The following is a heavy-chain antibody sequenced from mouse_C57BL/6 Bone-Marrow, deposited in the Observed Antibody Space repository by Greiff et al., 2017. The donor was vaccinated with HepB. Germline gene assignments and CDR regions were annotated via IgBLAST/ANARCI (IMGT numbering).Heavy chain of an antibody. D-gene: IGHD3-2*02. V-gene: IGHV3-6*01. CDR3: ARVDSSGYDWYFDD. Sequence: EVKLLESGPGLVKPSQSLSLTCSVTGYSITSGYYWNWIRQFPGNKLEWMGYISYDGSNNYNPSLKNRISITRDTSKNQFFLKLNSVTTEDTATYYCARVDSSGYDWYFDDWGTGTTVTVSS. J-gene: IGHJ1*03. CDR2: ISYDGSN. CDR1: GYSITSGYY.